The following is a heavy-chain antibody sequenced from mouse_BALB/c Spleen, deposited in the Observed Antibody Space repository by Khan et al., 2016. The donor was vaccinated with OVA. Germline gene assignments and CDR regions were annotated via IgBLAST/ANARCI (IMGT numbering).Heavy chain of an antibody. V-gene: IGHV1S135*01. D-gene: IGHD2-2*01. Sequence: VQLQQSGPELMKPGASVKISCKASGYSFTSYYIHWVKQSHGKSLEWIGYIDPFNGGTSYNPKFKGKATLTVEKSSSTAYMHLSSLPSDDSAVYYCARHGYVAWFAYWGQGTLVTVSA. CDR3: ARHGYVAWFAY. J-gene: IGHJ3*01. CDR1: GYSFTSYY. CDR2: IDPFNGGT.